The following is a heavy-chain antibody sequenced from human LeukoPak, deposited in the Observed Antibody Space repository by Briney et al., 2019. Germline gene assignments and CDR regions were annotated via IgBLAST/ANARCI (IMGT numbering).Heavy chain of an antibody. V-gene: IGHV4-59*08. CDR1: VGSFSNCY. CDR3: ARHFAYSSSSYFDY. Sequence: SDTLSLPRSVSVGSFSNCYWSWMPHPPGKGLEWMGDVYFTGCTNYNPSLKSRITKFEDKSKNQIPLRLYSVTVADTAVYFCARHFAYSSSSYFDYWGQGRLVTVSS. J-gene: IGHJ4*02. CDR2: VYFTGCT. D-gene: IGHD6-6*01.